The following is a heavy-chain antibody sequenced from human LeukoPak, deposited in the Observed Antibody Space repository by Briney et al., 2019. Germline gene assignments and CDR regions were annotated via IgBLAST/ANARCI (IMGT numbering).Heavy chain of an antibody. V-gene: IGHV3-23*01. CDR3: AKGDYDSSGYYPQYYFDY. J-gene: IGHJ4*02. CDR1: GFTFSSYA. Sequence: PGGSLRLSCAASGFTFSSYAMSWVRQAPGKGLEWVSAISGSGGSTYYADSVKGRFTISRDNSKNTLYLQMNSLRAEDTAVYYCAKGDYDSSGYYPQYYFDYWGQGTLVTVSS. CDR2: ISGSGGST. D-gene: IGHD3-22*01.